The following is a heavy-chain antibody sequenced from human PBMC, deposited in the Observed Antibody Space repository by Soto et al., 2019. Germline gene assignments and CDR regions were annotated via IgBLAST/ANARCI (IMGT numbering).Heavy chain of an antibody. D-gene: IGHD2-2*02. V-gene: IGHV5-51*01. CDR2: IYPGDSNT. CDR3: ARHRFCSSTSCYTVDY. Sequence: XESLKISWQCSGDRFTSYWIGLVLQMPGKGLEWMGIIYPGDSNTRYSPSFQGQVTISADKSISTAYLQWSSLKASDTAMYYCARHRFCSSTSCYTVDYWGQGTRVTVSS. J-gene: IGHJ4*02. CDR1: GDRFTSYW.